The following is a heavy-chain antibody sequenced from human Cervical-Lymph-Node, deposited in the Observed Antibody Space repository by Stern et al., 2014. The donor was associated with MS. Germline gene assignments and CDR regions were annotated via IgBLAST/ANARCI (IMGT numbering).Heavy chain of an antibody. D-gene: IGHD1-1*01. V-gene: IGHV1-46*01. CDR1: GFTFTNYY. CDR3: ARVRGYNEHYYFDF. CDR2: VSPSADLT. Sequence: VQLVQSGAEVKKPGASVKVSCKASGFTFTNYYMHWVRQAPGQGLEWMGLVSPSADLTSYAELFQGRLPLSRDQSTTTVFMELRNLTSEDKAVYFCARVRGYNEHYYFDFWGQGTLVTVSS. J-gene: IGHJ4*02.